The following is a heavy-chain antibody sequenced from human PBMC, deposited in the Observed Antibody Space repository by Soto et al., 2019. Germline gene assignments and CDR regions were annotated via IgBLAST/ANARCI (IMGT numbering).Heavy chain of an antibody. Sequence: QVQLVQSGAEVKKPGASVKVSCKASGYTFTSYGIIWVRQAPGQGLEWMGWISAYNGNTNFAQKFQGRVTMTTDTSTSTGYMELRSLTSDDTAVYYCARFLPPFDPWGQGTLVTVSS. CDR3: ARFLPPFDP. V-gene: IGHV1-18*01. CDR2: ISAYNGNT. J-gene: IGHJ5*02. CDR1: GYTFTSYG.